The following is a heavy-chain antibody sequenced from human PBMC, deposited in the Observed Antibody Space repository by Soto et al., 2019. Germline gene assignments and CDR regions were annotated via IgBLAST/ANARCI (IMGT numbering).Heavy chain of an antibody. D-gene: IGHD6-13*01. CDR3: TRRGSNWSFDY. J-gene: IGHJ4*02. CDR2: INEYSNVI. Sequence: GGSLRLSCAASGFIFENYAMHWVRQAPGKGPEGVSGINEYSNVIGYADSVRGRLTISRDNAKNSLYLQMNSLRDDDTALYYCTRRGSNWSFDYWGQGTLVTVSS. CDR1: GFIFENYA. V-gene: IGHV3-9*01.